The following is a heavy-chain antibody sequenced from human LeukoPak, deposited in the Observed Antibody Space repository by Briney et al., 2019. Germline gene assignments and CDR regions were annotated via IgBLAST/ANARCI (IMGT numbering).Heavy chain of an antibody. CDR1: GGSISDYY. D-gene: IGHD5-24*01. J-gene: IGHJ4*02. V-gene: IGHV4-59*01. CDR3: ARVRRDGYPFDY. Sequence: SEALSLTCTVSGGSISDYYCSWIRQPPGKGLEGIGYIYYIGSTNYNPSLRSRVTISVDTSKNQFSLKLTSVTAADTAVYYCARVRRDGYPFDYWGQGTLVTVSS. CDR2: IYYIGST.